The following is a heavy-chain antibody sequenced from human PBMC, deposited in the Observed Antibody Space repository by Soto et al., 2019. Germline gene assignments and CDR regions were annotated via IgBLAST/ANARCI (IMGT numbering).Heavy chain of an antibody. CDR1: GFNFNNYA. V-gene: IGHV3-23*01. D-gene: IGHD6-19*01. CDR3: ATCMTVTGPAWCRGSGY. Sequence: GGSLRLPCLTSGFNFNNYAMNWVRQAPGSRLEWVSCLRSSGGTTYYADSVKGRLTISRDNSRNTVFLQRNPQGAEHPAIYDRATCMTVTGPAWCRGSGYWRQRTRVTV. J-gene: IGHJ4*01. CDR2: LRSSGGTT.